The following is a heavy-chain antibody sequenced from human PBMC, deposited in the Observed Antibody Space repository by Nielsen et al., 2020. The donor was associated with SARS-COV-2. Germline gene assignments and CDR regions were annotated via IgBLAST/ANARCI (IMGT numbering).Heavy chain of an antibody. CDR2: ISSSSSYI. Sequence: GESLKISCAASGFTFSSYSMNWVRQAPGKGLEWVSSISSSSSYIYYADSVKGRFTISRDNAKNSLYLQMNSLRAEDTAVYYCARVASPGRFLEWLAYYYGMDVWGQGTLVTVSS. V-gene: IGHV3-21*01. J-gene: IGHJ6*02. D-gene: IGHD3-3*01. CDR3: ARVASPGRFLEWLAYYYGMDV. CDR1: GFTFSSYS.